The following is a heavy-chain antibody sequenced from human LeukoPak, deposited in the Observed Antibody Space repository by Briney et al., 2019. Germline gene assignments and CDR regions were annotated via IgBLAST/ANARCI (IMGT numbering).Heavy chain of an antibody. V-gene: IGHV3-7*01. Sequence: GGSLRLSRAASGFTFSSYWMSWVRQAPGKGLEWVANIKQDGSEKYYVDSVKGRFTISRDNAKNSLYLQMNSLRAEDTAVYYCARGDVDIVATVYYFDYWGQGTLVTVSS. CDR2: IKQDGSEK. D-gene: IGHD5-12*01. J-gene: IGHJ4*02. CDR1: GFTFSSYW. CDR3: ARGDVDIVATVYYFDY.